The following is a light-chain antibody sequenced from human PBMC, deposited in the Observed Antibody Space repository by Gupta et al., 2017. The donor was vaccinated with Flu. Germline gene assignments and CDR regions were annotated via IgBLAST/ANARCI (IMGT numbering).Light chain of an antibody. Sequence: PLQAAFRARVTSKCRVYQDVSNYLHWFQQRPGQVPKRLIYEASYWESGVPDRFSGSGSGTDFTLKISRVEAEDVGIYFCKQYEHCPRTFGEGTTVEIK. J-gene: IGKJ4*02. CDR2: EAS. V-gene: IGKV2D-30*01. CDR1: KCRVYQDVSNY. CDR3: KQYEHCPRT.